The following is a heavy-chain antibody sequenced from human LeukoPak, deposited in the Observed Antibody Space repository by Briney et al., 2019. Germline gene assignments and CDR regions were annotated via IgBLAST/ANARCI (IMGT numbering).Heavy chain of an antibody. CDR3: AKVPYYDFWSGYYSNWFDP. Sequence: GGSLRLSCAASGFTFSSYAMSWVRQAPGKGLEWVSAISGSGGSTYYADSVKGRFTISRDNSKNTLYLQMNSLRAEDTAVYYCAKVPYYDFWSGYYSNWFDPWGQGTLVTVSS. V-gene: IGHV3-23*01. D-gene: IGHD3-3*01. CDR2: ISGSGGST. CDR1: GFTFSSYA. J-gene: IGHJ5*02.